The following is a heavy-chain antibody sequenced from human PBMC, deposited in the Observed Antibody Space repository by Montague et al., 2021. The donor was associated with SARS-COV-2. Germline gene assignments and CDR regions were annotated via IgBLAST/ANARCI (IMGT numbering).Heavy chain of an antibody. CDR2: INHSGST. CDR3: ARGSSFVTIFGVVITDPLFDY. J-gene: IGHJ4*02. CDR1: GGSFSGYY. D-gene: IGHD3-3*01. Sequence: SETLSLTCAVYGGSFSGYYWSWIRQPPRKGLEWIGEINHSGSTNYKPSLKSRVTISVDTSKNQFSLKLSSVTAADTAVYYCARGSSFVTIFGVVITDPLFDYWGQGTLVTVSS. V-gene: IGHV4-34*01.